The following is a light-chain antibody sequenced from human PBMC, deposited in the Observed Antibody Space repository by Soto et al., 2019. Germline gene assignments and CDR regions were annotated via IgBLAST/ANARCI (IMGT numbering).Light chain of an antibody. J-gene: IGLJ2*01. CDR1: SSDVGSYNL. Sequence: QSALTQPASVSGSPGQSITISCTGTSSDVGSYNLVSWYQQHPGKAPKLMIYEGSKRPSGVSNRFSGSKSGNMASLTISGLQAEDEADYYCCSYAGSSIVVFGGGTKLTVL. CDR2: EGS. CDR3: CSYAGSSIVV. V-gene: IGLV2-23*01.